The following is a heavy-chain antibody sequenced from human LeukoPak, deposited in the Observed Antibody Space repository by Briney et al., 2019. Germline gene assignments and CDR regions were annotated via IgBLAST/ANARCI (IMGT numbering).Heavy chain of an antibody. Sequence: ASVKVSCKASGYTFTSYGISWVRQAPGQGLEWMGCINPNSGGTNYAQKFQGRVTMTRDTSISTAYMELSRLRSDDTAVYYCAREKYRIVGSTTFFQHWGQGTLVTVS. CDR1: GYTFTSYG. CDR3: AREKYRIVGSTTFFQH. CDR2: INPNSGGT. D-gene: IGHD1-26*01. V-gene: IGHV1-2*02. J-gene: IGHJ1*01.